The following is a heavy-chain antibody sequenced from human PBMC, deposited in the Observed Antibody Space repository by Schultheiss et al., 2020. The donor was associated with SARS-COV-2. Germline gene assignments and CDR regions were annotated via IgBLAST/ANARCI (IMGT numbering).Heavy chain of an antibody. CDR3: ATLYGSGSYWYYFDH. D-gene: IGHD3-10*01. J-gene: IGHJ4*02. CDR1: GLTFRSYD. CDR2: ISSTGRTI. V-gene: IGHV3-48*03. Sequence: GGSLRLSCTVSGLTFRSYDFNWVRLAPGKGLEWVSYISSTGRTIDYADSVKGRFIISRDNAKNSLYLQMNSLRAEDTAVYYCATLYGSGSYWYYFDHWGQGTPVTVSS.